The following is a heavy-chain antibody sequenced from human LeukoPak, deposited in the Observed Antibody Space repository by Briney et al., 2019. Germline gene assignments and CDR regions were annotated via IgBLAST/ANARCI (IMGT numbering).Heavy chain of an antibody. CDR1: GFTFSHYG. V-gene: IGHV3-23*01. J-gene: IGHJ4*02. CDR2: ISGSGGST. D-gene: IGHD2-21*02. CDR3: AKSHHVTAIDY. Sequence: GGSLRLSCAASGFTFSHYGMTWVRQAPGKGLEWVSTISGSGGSTYYAGSVKGRFTISRDNSKNTLYLQMNSLRADDTAVYYCAKSHHVTAIDYWGQGTLVTVSS.